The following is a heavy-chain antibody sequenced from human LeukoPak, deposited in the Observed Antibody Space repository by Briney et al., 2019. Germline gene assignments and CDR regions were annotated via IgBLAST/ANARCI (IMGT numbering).Heavy chain of an antibody. CDR1: GFTFSSYW. D-gene: IGHD4-11*01. V-gene: IGHV3-7*03. CDR2: INHNGNVN. J-gene: IGHJ4*02. CDR3: ATSLSYSNYFPTDY. Sequence: GGSLRLSCAASGFTFSSYWMNWARQAPGKGLEWVASINHNGNVNYYVDSVKGRFTISRDNAKNSLYLQMSNLRAEDTAVYYCATSLSYSNYFPTDYWGQGTLVTVSS.